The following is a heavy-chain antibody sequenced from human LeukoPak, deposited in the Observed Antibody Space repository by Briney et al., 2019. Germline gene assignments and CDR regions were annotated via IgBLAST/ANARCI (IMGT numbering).Heavy chain of an antibody. CDR2: INPSGGST. CDR3: AREVAGTNPDY. D-gene: IGHD6-19*01. V-gene: IGHV1-46*01. Sequence: GASVKVSCKASGYTFTSYYMHWVRQAPGQGLEWMGIINPSGGSTSYAQKFQGRVTITRDTSTSTVYMELSSLRSEDTAVYYCAREVAGTNPDYWGQGTLVTVPS. J-gene: IGHJ4*02. CDR1: GYTFTSYY.